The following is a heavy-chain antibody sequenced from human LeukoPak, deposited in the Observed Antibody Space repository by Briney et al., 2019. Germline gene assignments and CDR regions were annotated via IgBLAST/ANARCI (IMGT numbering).Heavy chain of an antibody. CDR3: AKIGPYDFWSGYYPN. D-gene: IGHD3-3*01. CDR1: GFTFSNAW. V-gene: IGHV3-23*01. CDR2: ISGSGGST. Sequence: GGSLRLSCAASGFTFSNAWMSWVRQAPGKGLEWVSAISGSGGSTYYADSVKGRFTISRDNSKNTLYLQMNSLRAEDTAVYYCAKIGPYDFWSGYYPNWGQGTLVTVSS. J-gene: IGHJ4*02.